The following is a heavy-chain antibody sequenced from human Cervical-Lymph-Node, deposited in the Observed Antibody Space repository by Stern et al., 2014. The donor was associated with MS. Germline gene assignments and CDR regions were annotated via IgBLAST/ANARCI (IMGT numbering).Heavy chain of an antibody. CDR3: ARDNDDNGMDV. Sequence: QVQLGQSGAEVKKPGSSVKVSCTASGDTFINFGISWERQAPGQGLEWMGGFIPFCGTPEYVEMCQGRLTINADESATTVYMELSSLRSEDTAVYYCARDNDDNGMDVWGQGTTVTVSS. J-gene: IGHJ6*02. CDR1: GDTFINFG. CDR2: FIPFCGTP. V-gene: IGHV1-69*01. D-gene: IGHD1-1*01.